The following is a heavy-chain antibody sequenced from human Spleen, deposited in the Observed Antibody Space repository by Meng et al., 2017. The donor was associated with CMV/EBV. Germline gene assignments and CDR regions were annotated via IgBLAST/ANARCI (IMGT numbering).Heavy chain of an antibody. D-gene: IGHD6-13*01. CDR3: ARGVGSSSREAFDI. V-gene: IGHV4-34*01. Sequence: SQTLSLTCAVYGGSFSTYYWNWIRQPPGKGLEWIGEINHNGSTNYNPSLKSRVTISVDTSKNQFSLKLSSVTAADTAVYYCARGVGSSSREAFDIWGQGTMVTVSS. CDR2: INHNGST. J-gene: IGHJ3*02. CDR1: GGSFSTYY.